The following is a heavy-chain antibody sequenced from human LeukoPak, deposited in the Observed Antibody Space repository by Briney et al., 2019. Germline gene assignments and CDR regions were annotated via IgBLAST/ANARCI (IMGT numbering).Heavy chain of an antibody. CDR2: IYTSGST. D-gene: IGHD6-13*01. Sequence: SETLSLTCTVFGDSISTFYWSRIRQPAGKGLEWIGHIYTSGSTNYNPSLKSRVTMSVDTSKNQFFLKLSSVTAADTAVYYCARDVVAAVGSFDYWGQGILVTVSS. CDR1: GDSISTFY. V-gene: IGHV4-4*07. J-gene: IGHJ4*02. CDR3: ARDVVAAVGSFDY.